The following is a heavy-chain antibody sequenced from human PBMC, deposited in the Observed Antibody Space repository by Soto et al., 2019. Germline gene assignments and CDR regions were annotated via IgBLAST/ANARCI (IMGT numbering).Heavy chain of an antibody. V-gene: IGHV3-74*01. Sequence: GGSLRLSCAASGFTFNRYWMHWVRQAPGKGLVWVSRIKNDGSNTSYADSVKGRFSISRDNDKNTLYLQMNSLRVEDTAVYYCAKFDDDYYYMDVWGKGTTVTVSS. CDR1: GFTFNRYW. J-gene: IGHJ6*03. D-gene: IGHD1-1*01. CDR2: IKNDGSNT. CDR3: AKFDDDYYYMDV.